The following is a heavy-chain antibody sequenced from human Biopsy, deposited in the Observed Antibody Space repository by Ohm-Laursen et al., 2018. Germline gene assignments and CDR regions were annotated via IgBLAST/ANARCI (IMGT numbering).Heavy chain of an antibody. CDR1: GFTFTNYT. J-gene: IGHJ4*02. CDR3: AKGGYCTTTSCYMDVDY. V-gene: IGHV3-21*04. Sequence: SLRLSCTAPGFTFTNYTMNWVRQAPGKGLEWVSSISSGSSYIYYADSVKGRFTISRDASKNTLYLLMNSLRAEDTAMYYCAKGGYCTTTSCYMDVDYWGQGTLVTVSS. CDR2: ISSGSSYI. D-gene: IGHD2-2*02.